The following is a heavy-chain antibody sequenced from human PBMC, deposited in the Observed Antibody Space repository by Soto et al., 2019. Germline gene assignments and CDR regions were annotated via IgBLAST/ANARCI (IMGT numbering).Heavy chain of an antibody. D-gene: IGHD1-1*01. CDR2: IYYSGST. CDR3: ARKNGVLDAVAI. V-gene: IGHV4-28*01. CDR1: VYSISSSNW. J-gene: IGHJ3*02. Sequence: QVQLQESGPGLVKPSDTLSHTCAVSVYSISSSNWWGWIRQPPGKGLEWIGYIYYSGSTYYNPSLKSLVTISVYTSKNQFSRKLSSVTAVDTAGYYCARKNGVLDAVAIWGQGTMVTVSS.